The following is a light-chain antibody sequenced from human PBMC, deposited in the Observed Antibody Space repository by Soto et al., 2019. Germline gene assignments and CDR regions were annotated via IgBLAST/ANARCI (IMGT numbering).Light chain of an antibody. V-gene: IGLV2-8*01. CDR2: EDS. CDR3: CSYAGSTNV. CDR1: SSDVGVYNF. Sequence: QSALTQPPSASGSPGQSVTISCTGTSSDVGVYNFVSWYQQHPGKAPKLMIYEDSKRPSGVSDRFSGSKSGNTASLTISGLQADDEADYYCCSYAGSTNVFGTGTKLTVL. J-gene: IGLJ1*01.